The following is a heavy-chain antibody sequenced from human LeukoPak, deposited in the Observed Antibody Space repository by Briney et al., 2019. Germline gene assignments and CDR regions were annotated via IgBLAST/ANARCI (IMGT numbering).Heavy chain of an antibody. CDR2: IKQDGSEK. CDR1: GFTFSSYW. J-gene: IGHJ5*02. V-gene: IGHV3-7*01. CDR3: ARGHDFWSGYYNWFDP. D-gene: IGHD3-3*01. Sequence: GSLRLSCAASGFTFSSYWMSWVRQAPGEGLEWVANIKQDGSEKYYVDSVKGRFTISRDNAKNSLYLQMNSLRAEDTAVYYCARGHDFWSGYYNWFDPWGQGTLVTVSS.